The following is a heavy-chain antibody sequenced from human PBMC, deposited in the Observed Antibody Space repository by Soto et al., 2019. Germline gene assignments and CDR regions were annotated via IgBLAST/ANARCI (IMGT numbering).Heavy chain of an antibody. CDR3: ASHHPSSSSWYE. CDR2: IIPIFGTA. D-gene: IGHD6-13*01. CDR1: GGTFSSYA. V-gene: IGHV1-69*12. Sequence: QVQLVQSGAEVKKPGSSVKVSCKASGGTFSSYAISWVRQAPGQGLEWMGGIIPIFGTANYAQKFQGRVMIIAGXSTSPAYMELSSLRSEDTAVYYCASHHPSSSSWYEWGQGTLVTVSS. J-gene: IGHJ4*02.